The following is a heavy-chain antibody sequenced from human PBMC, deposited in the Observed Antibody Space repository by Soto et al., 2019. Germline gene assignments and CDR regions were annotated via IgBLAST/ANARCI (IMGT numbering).Heavy chain of an antibody. Sequence: QLQVQESGPGLVKPSETLSLTCSVSGGSISSSPYYWGWIRQPPGKGLEWIARISFSGNTDYNPSLKSRGPLSADTSKNLCSPTLSSVTAAGTAVYYCARLTGVGSVGACWGQGTLVPVSS. CDR1: GGSISSSPYY. D-gene: IGHD2-15*01. CDR2: ISFSGNT. CDR3: ARLTGVGSVGAC. V-gene: IGHV4-39*01. J-gene: IGHJ4*02.